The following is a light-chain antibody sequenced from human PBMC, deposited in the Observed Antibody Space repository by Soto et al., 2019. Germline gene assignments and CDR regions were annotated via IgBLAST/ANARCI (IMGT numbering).Light chain of an antibody. Sequence: EIVMTQSPATLSVSPGERATISCRASQSVRTNLAWSQQKSGQAPRLLILGASTRATGIPARFSGSGSGTDFTLTLSSLQSEDFEVYYCQQYNNWPPMYTLGQGTKREIK. CDR2: GAS. CDR1: QSVRTN. V-gene: IGKV3-15*01. CDR3: QQYNNWPPMYT. J-gene: IGKJ2*01.